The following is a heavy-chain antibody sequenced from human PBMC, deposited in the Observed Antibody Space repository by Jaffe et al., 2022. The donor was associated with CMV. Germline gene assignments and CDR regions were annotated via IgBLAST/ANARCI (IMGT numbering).Heavy chain of an antibody. D-gene: IGHD2-15*01. Sequence: EVQLVESGGGLVKPGGSLRLSCAASGFTFSTYAMNWVRQAPGKGLEWVSSISSSSVYIHYADSVRGRFTISRDNANNSLYLQMKSLRAEDTAVYYCARGSGSWGPEDYWGQGTLVTVSS. CDR3: ARGSGSWGPEDY. J-gene: IGHJ4*02. V-gene: IGHV3-21*01. CDR1: GFTFSTYA. CDR2: ISSSSVYI.